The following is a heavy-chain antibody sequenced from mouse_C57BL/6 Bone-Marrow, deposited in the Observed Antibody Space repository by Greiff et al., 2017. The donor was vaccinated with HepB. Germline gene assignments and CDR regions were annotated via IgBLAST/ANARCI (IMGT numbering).Heavy chain of an antibody. J-gene: IGHJ4*01. CDR1: GFTFSSYA. CDR2: ISDGGSYT. V-gene: IGHV5-4*03. Sequence: EVMLVESGGGLVQPGGSLKLSCAASGFTFSSYAMSWVRQTPEKRLEWVATISDGGSYTYYPDNVKGRFTISRDNAKNNLYLQMSHLKSEDTAMYYCARTPRGYAMDYWGQGTSVTVSS. CDR3: ARTPRGYAMDY. D-gene: IGHD3-1*01.